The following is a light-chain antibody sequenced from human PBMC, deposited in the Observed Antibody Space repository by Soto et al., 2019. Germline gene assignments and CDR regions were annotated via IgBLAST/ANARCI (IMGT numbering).Light chain of an antibody. J-gene: IGLJ1*01. Sequence: QSVLTQPASVSGSPGQSITISCTGTSSDVGGYNYVSWYQQHPDKAPKLIIYEVTNRPSGVSIRFSGSKSGNTASLTISGLQAEDEADYFCSSYTSTSTDVFGTGTKSPS. CDR1: SSDVGGYNY. CDR2: EVT. V-gene: IGLV2-14*01. CDR3: SSYTSTSTDV.